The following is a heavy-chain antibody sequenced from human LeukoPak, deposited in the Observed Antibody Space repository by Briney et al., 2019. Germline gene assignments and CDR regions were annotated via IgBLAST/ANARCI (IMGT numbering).Heavy chain of an antibody. CDR1: GYTFTSYA. Sequence: GASVKVSCKASGYTFTSYAMHWVRQAPGQRLEWMGWINAGNGNTKYSQKFQGRVTITRDTSASTAYMELSSLRSEDTAVYYCAREGGYSYGYRNDYWGQGTLVTVSS. D-gene: IGHD5-18*01. V-gene: IGHV1-3*01. CDR2: INAGNGNT. CDR3: AREGGYSYGYRNDY. J-gene: IGHJ4*02.